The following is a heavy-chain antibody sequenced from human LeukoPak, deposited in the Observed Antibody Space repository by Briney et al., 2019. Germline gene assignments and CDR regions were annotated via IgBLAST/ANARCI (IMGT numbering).Heavy chain of an antibody. CDR3: ARGSNCTNGVCYTFYFDY. V-gene: IGHV4-34*01. J-gene: IGHJ4*02. D-gene: IGHD2-8*01. Sequence: SETLSLTCAVYGGSFSGYYWSWIRQPPGKGLEWIGEINHSGSTNYNPSLKSRVTISVDTSKSQFSLKLSSVTAADTAVYYCARGSNCTNGVCYTFYFDYWGQGTLVTVSS. CDR2: INHSGST. CDR1: GGSFSGYY.